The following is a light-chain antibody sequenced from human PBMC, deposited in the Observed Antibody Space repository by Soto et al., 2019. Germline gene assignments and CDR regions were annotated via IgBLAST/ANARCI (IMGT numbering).Light chain of an antibody. Sequence: DIQMTQSPSSLSASVGDRVTITCRASQSISSYLNWYQQKPGKAPKLLIYAASSLQSGVPSRFSGSGSGTEFTLTISSLQPDDFATYYCQHYKMYSPWTLGQGTKVDIK. CDR2: AAS. CDR3: QHYKMYSPWT. CDR1: QSISSY. J-gene: IGKJ1*01. V-gene: IGKV1-39*01.